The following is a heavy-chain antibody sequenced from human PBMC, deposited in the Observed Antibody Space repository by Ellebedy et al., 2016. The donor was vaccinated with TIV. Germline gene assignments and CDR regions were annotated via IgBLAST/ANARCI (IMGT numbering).Heavy chain of an antibody. D-gene: IGHD5-12*01. V-gene: IGHV1-69*13. CDR3: ARAFSGYDRWVKAHFDS. J-gene: IGHJ4*02. Sequence: AASVKVSCKASGGTFNSNAISWVRQAPGQGLEWMGGVIPNLATRHYAQKFQGRVTVTADEYTSTVYMELINLRSDDTAVYYCARAFSGYDRWVKAHFDSWGPGTLVTVSS. CDR2: VIPNLATR. CDR1: GGTFNSNA.